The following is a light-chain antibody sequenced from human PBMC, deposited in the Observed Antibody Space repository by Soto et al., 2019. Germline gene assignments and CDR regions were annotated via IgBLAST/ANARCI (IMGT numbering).Light chain of an antibody. CDR3: QQYGSSPRT. CDR2: GAS. V-gene: IGKV3-20*01. Sequence: EIVLTQSPATLSLSPGERATLSCRASQSVSSYLAWYQQRPGQAPRLLIYGASSRATGIPDRFSGSGSETDFTLTISRLEPEDFAVYYCQQYGSSPRTFGQGTKVDIK. CDR1: QSVSSY. J-gene: IGKJ1*01.